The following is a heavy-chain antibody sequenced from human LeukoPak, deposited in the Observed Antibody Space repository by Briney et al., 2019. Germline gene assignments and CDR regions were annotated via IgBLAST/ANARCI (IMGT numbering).Heavy chain of an antibody. CDR1: GGSFSGYY. CDR3: ARVGCSSTSCYNWFDP. J-gene: IGHJ5*02. V-gene: IGHV4-34*01. CDR2: INHSGST. D-gene: IGHD2-2*01. Sequence: SETLSLTCAVYGGSFSGYYWSWIRQPPGKGLEWIGEINHSGSTNYNSSLRSRVTISVDTSKNQFSLKLSSVTAADTAVYYCARVGCSSTSCYNWFDPWGQGTLVTVSS.